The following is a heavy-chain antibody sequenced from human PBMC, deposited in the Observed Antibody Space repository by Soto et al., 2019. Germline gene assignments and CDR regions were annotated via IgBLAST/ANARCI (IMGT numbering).Heavy chain of an antibody. CDR2: INAGNGNT. V-gene: IGHV1-3*01. CDR3: ASIDQEYYYYGMDV. CDR1: GYTFTSYA. Sequence: QVQLVQSGAEVKKPGASVKVSCKASGYTFTSYAMHWVRQAPGQRLEWMGWINAGNGNTKYSQKFQGRVTITMDTSGSTAYMELSSLRSEDTAVYYCASIDQEYYYYGMDVWGQGTTVTVSS. D-gene: IGHD2-15*01. J-gene: IGHJ6*02.